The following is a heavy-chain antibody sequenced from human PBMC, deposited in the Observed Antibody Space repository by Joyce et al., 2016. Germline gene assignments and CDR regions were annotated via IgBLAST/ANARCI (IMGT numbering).Heavy chain of an antibody. J-gene: IGHJ4*02. CDR3: ALYGSGVAAGIRALFYFDY. Sequence: EVQLVQSGAEVKKPGESLKISCKASGYIFTNYWIGWVRQMPGKGREGMGFIYPGDSNTRYRPSFQGQVTISADKSISTTYLQWSSLRASDTAMYYCALYGSGVAAGIRALFYFDYWGQGTLVTVSS. CDR2: IYPGDSNT. V-gene: IGHV5-51*01. CDR1: GYIFTNYW. D-gene: IGHD3-10*01.